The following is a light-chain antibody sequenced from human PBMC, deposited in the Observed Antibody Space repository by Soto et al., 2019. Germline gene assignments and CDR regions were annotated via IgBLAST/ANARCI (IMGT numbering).Light chain of an antibody. Sequence: QSALTQPASVSGSPGQSITISCTGTSSDIDGYNYVSWYQYHPGKAPKLMIYDVSNRPSGISTRFSGSTSGNTASLTISGVQAEDEADDYCSSFTISRNTFIFGGGTKLTVL. CDR1: SSDIDGYNY. J-gene: IGLJ2*01. V-gene: IGLV2-14*01. CDR2: DVS. CDR3: SSFTISRNTFI.